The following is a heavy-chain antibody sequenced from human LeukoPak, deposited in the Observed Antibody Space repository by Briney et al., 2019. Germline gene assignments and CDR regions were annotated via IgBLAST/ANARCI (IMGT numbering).Heavy chain of an antibody. V-gene: IGHV3-48*04. CDR2: ISSSSTTK. Sequence: GGSLRLSCAASGFTFSPYDMNWVRQAPGKGLKWLSYISSSSTTKYHADSVKGRFTISRDNTKNSPYLQMDRLRAEDTGVYYCARWNLGIDYWGQGTLVTVSS. J-gene: IGHJ4*02. CDR3: ARWNLGIDY. CDR1: GFTFSPYD. D-gene: IGHD1-1*01.